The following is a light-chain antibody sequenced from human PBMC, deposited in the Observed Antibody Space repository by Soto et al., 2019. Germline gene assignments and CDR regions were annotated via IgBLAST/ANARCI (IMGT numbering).Light chain of an antibody. CDR3: QQYNSWLWT. CDR2: GAS. J-gene: IGKJ1*01. CDR1: QSISGN. V-gene: IGKV3-15*01. Sequence: EIVMTQSPATLSVSPGERATLSCRASQSISGNLAWYQQKPGQAPRLLIYGASTRATGVPATFSGSGSGTEFTLTISSLQSEDFAVYYCQQYNSWLWTFGQGTKVEIK.